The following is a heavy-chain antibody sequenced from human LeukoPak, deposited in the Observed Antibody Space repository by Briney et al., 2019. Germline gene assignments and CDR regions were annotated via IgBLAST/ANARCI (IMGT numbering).Heavy chain of an antibody. J-gene: IGHJ4*02. Sequence: ASVKVSCKASGYTFTSYGISWVRQAPGQGLEGMGWISAYHGNTNYAQKLQGRVTMTTDTSTSTAYMELRSLRSDDTTVYYFARFPIFYCSGTSCYYFDYWGQGTLVTVSS. V-gene: IGHV1-18*01. CDR3: ARFPIFYCSGTSCYYFDY. CDR1: GYTFTSYG. D-gene: IGHD2-2*01. CDR2: ISAYHGNT.